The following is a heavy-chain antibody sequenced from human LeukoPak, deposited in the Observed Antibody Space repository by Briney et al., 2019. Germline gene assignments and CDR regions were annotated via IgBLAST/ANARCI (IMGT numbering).Heavy chain of an antibody. Sequence: GGSLRLSCAASGFTFSSYAMSWVRQAPGKGLEWVSAISGSGGSTYYADSVKGRFTISRDNSKNTLYLQMNSLRAEDTAVYYCAKDLYDSSGYYYLFDYCGQGTLVTVSS. J-gene: IGHJ4*02. CDR2: ISGSGGST. V-gene: IGHV3-23*01. D-gene: IGHD3-22*01. CDR1: GFTFSSYA. CDR3: AKDLYDSSGYYYLFDY.